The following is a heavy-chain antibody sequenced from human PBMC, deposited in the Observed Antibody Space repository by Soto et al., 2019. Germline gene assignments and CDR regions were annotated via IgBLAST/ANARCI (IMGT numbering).Heavy chain of an antibody. V-gene: IGHV4-39*01. CDR1: DDSINSDKYY. D-gene: IGHD3-9*01. Sequence: QLQLQESGPGLVKTSVTLSLTCSVSDDSINSDKYYWGWIRQPPGKGLEWIGSIYYRGNAYYNPSLQTRVTISLDKSRSQYSLKLNSVTAADSAVYFCARLEGLATISYYFDFWGPGALVTVSS. CDR3: ARLEGLATISYYFDF. CDR2: IYYRGNA. J-gene: IGHJ4*02.